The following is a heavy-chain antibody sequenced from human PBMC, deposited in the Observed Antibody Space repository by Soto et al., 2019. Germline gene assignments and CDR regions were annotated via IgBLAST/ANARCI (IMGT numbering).Heavy chain of an antibody. CDR1: GGTFSTSS. CDR3: ARDVVRSTAGDS. CDR2: IIPIFTRT. J-gene: IGHJ4*02. D-gene: IGHD2-15*01. Sequence: QLQLVQSGTEVKEPGSSVKVSCKASGGTFSTSSFVWVRQGPGQGLEWMGGIIPIFTRTNFAQKFHGRVTFSADESTRTTYMELRSLTSEDTAVYYCARDVVRSTAGDSWGQGNLVTVSS. V-gene: IGHV1-69*01.